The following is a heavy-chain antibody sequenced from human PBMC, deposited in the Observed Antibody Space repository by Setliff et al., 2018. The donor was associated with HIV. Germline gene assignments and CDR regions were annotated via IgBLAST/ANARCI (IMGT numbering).Heavy chain of an antibody. V-gene: IGHV1-69*13. J-gene: IGHJ5*02. Sequence: SVKVSCKASGGTVTTYSIDWVRRAPGQGLEWMGGIIPLFGTTTYAQKFQGRVTITADQSTSTAYMELSSLRSEDTAMYYCARGRVAAVWAAWGQGTLVTVSS. CDR2: IIPLFGTT. CDR3: ARGRVAAVWAA. D-gene: IGHD6-13*01. CDR1: GGTVTTYS.